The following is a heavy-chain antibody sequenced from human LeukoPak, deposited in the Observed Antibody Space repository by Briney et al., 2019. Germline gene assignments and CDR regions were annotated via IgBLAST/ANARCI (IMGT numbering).Heavy chain of an antibody. CDR2: INQVGSEK. V-gene: IGHV3-7*02. CDR3: ARNILFAFDI. Sequence: PGGSLRLSCAASGFTISFYWMGWVRQAPGKGLEWVANINQVGSEKNYVDSVKGRFTISRDNAKNSLYLQMNSLRAEDTAMYYCARNILFAFDIWGQGTMVTVSS. D-gene: IGHD2/OR15-2a*01. J-gene: IGHJ3*02. CDR1: GFTISFYW.